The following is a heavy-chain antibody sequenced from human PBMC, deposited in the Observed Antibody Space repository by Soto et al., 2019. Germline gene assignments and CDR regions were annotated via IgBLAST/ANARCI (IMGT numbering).Heavy chain of an antibody. V-gene: IGHV1-69*12. CDR2: IMPVFRRP. D-gene: IGHD3-3*02. CDR3: ARDKDRPQLGGNYYYILDV. J-gene: IGHJ6*02. CDR1: GGTFRTSA. Sequence: QVQLVQSGAEVKKPGSSVTVSCKASGGTFRTSAISWVRQAPGQGLEWVGGIMPVFRRPKYAQNFQGSVTITADESTSTAYMELSSLRSDDTAVYYCARDKDRPQLGGNYYYILDVWGQGTAVTVSS.